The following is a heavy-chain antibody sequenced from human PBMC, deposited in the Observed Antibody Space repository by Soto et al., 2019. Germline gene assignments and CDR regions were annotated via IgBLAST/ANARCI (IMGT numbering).Heavy chain of an antibody. CDR1: GGSISSGGYY. CDR3: AREGGAGYGMDV. J-gene: IGHJ6*04. D-gene: IGHD1-26*01. CDR2: IYYSGST. V-gene: IGHV4-31*03. Sequence: SETLSLTCTVSGGSISSGGYYWSWIRQHPGKGLEWIGYIYYSGSTYYNPSLKSRVTISVDTSKNQFSLKLSSVTAADTAVYYCAREGGAGYGMDVWGKGTTVTVSS.